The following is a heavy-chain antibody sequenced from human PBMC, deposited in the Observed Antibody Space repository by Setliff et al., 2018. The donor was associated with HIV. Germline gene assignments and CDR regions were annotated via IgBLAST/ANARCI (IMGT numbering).Heavy chain of an antibody. J-gene: IGHJ3*01. CDR3: ARVQMAYAAFDV. Sequence: SETLSLTCTVSGGSISSGSYYWSWIRQPAGKGLEWIGRIWTSGSTNYNPSLKSRVTLSVDTSKHQFSLKLSSVTAADTAVYYCARVQMAYAAFDVWGQGTMVTVSS. CDR2: IWTSGST. CDR1: GGSISSGSYY. V-gene: IGHV4-61*02. D-gene: IGHD4-17*01.